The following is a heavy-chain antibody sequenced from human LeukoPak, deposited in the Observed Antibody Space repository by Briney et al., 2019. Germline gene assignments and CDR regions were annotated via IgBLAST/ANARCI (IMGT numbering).Heavy chain of an antibody. D-gene: IGHD2-21*02. V-gene: IGHV1-2*06. Sequence: ASVKVSCKASGYTFTGYYMHWVRQAPGQGLEWMGRINPNSGGTNYAQKFQGRVTITADESTSTAYMELSSLRSEDTAVYYCARDTLEGLQDYWGQGTLVTVSS. CDR1: GYTFTGYY. J-gene: IGHJ4*02. CDR2: INPNSGGT. CDR3: ARDTLEGLQDY.